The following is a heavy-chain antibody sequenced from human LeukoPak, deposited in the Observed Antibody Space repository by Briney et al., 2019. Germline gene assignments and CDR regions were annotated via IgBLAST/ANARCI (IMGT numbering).Heavy chain of an antibody. CDR1: GFTFSDYY. D-gene: IGHD5-18*01. J-gene: IGHJ4*02. CDR2: ISSSSSYT. V-gene: IGHV3-11*03. CDR3: ASSDTAMVYSDY. Sequence: PGGSLRLSCAASGFTFSDYYMSWIRQAPGKGLEWVSYISSSSSYTNYADSVKGRFTISRDNAKNSLYLQMNSLRAEDTAVYYCASSDTAMVYSDYWGQGTLVTVSS.